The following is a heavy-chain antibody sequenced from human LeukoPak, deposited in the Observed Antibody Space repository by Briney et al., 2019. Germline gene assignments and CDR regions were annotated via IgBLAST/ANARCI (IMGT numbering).Heavy chain of an antibody. J-gene: IGHJ3*02. CDR3: ARVVDYYDSSGPRGWDAFDI. Sequence: ASVKVSCKASGYTFTGYYMHWVRQAPGQGLEWMGWINTNTGNPTYAQGFTGRFVFSLDTSVSTAYLQINSLKAEDTAVYYCARVVDYYDSSGPRGWDAFDIWGQGTMVTVSS. CDR2: INTNTGNP. V-gene: IGHV7-4-1*02. D-gene: IGHD3-22*01. CDR1: GYTFTGYY.